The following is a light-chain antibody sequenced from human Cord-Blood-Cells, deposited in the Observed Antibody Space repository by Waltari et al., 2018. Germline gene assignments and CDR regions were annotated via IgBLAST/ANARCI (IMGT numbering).Light chain of an antibody. CDR1: SSDVGGYNC. V-gene: IGLV2-8*01. CDR2: EVS. CDR3: SSYAGSNWV. J-gene: IGLJ3*02. Sequence: QPALTQPPSAYGSPGQSVTISCTGTSSDVGGYNCVSWYQPHPGKAPKLMIYEVSKRPSGVPDRFSGSKSGNTASLTVSGLQAEDEADYYCSSYAGSNWVFGGGTKLTVL.